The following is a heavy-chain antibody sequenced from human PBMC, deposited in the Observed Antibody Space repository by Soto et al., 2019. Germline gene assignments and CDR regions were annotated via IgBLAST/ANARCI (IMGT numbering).Heavy chain of an antibody. D-gene: IGHD3-22*01. J-gene: IGHJ6*02. CDR3: ATGRIVVVRSRAYYGMDV. CDR2: IIPVFGIA. CDR1: GGTLSNSA. V-gene: IGHV1-69*19. Sequence: QLQLAQSGADVKKAGSSVKVSCKASGGTLSNSAFSWVRQAPGQGLEWMGGIIPVFGIANYAQKFQDRVTITADECTSTAYMELRSLRSEDTAVYFCATGRIVVVRSRAYYGMDVWGQGTTVTV.